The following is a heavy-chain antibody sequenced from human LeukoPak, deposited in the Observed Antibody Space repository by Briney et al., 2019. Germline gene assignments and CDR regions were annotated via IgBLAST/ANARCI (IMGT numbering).Heavy chain of an antibody. Sequence: GGSLRLSCAASGFTFSSYSINWVRRAPGKGLEWVSSITSNSNYIYYADSAKGRFTISRDNAKNSLYLQMNSLRAEDTAVYYFARDSDIVVIPIVGDSFDNWGQGTMVTVSS. J-gene: IGHJ3*02. CDR2: ITSNSNYI. CDR3: ARDSDIVVIPIVGDSFDN. D-gene: IGHD2-2*01. V-gene: IGHV3-21*01. CDR1: GFTFSSYS.